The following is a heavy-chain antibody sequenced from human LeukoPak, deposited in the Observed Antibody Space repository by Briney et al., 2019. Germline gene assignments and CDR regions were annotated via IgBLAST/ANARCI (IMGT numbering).Heavy chain of an antibody. Sequence: ASVKVSCKASGGTFSSYAISWVRQAPGQGLEWMGIINPSGGSTSYAQKFQGRVTMTRDTSTSTVYMELSSLRSEDTAVYYCARDGAFYDSSGLSVGYFDYWGQGTLVTVSS. J-gene: IGHJ4*02. CDR3: ARDGAFYDSSGLSVGYFDY. CDR1: GGTFSSYA. D-gene: IGHD3-22*01. V-gene: IGHV1-46*01. CDR2: INPSGGST.